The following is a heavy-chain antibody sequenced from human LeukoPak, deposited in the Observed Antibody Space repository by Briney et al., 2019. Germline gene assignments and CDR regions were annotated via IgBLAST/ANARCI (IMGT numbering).Heavy chain of an antibody. CDR3: AKEVLRYFDWLSQGLDY. CDR1: GFTFSSYA. Sequence: GGSLRLSCAASGFTFSSYAMSWVRQAPGKGLEWVSAISGSGGSTYYADSVKGRFTISRGNSKNTLYLQMNSLRAEDTAVYYCAKEVLRYFDWLSQGLDYWGQGTLVTVSS. J-gene: IGHJ4*02. CDR2: ISGSGGST. D-gene: IGHD3-9*01. V-gene: IGHV3-23*01.